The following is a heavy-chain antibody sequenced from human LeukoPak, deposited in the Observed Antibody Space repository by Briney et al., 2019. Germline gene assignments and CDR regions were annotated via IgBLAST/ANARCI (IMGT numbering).Heavy chain of an antibody. CDR1: GFTFDDYA. Sequence: PGRSLRLSCAASGFTFDDYAMHWVRQAPGKGLEWVSGISWNSGSIGYADSVKGRFTISRDNAKNSLYPQMNSLRAEDTALYYCAKGLTRGTGAFDIWGQGTMVTVSS. J-gene: IGHJ3*02. V-gene: IGHV3-9*01. CDR2: ISWNSGSI. CDR3: AKGLTRGTGAFDI. D-gene: IGHD1-14*01.